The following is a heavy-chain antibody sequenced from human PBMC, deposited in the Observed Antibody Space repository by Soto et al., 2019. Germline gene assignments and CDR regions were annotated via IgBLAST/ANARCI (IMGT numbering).Heavy chain of an antibody. CDR1: GFIFTSSS. CDR3: AAGDSSGYYGG. Sequence: SVKVSCKASGFIFTSSSVQCVLQARVQRLEWIGWITVGTGNTNYAQKLQERVTITRDMSTSTAYMELSNLRSEDTAVYYCAAGDSSGYYGGWGQGTQVTVSS. CDR2: ITVGTGNT. D-gene: IGHD3-22*01. J-gene: IGHJ4*02. V-gene: IGHV1-58*01.